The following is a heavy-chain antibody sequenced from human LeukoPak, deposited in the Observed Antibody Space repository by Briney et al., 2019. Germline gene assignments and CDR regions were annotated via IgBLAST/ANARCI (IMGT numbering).Heavy chain of an antibody. CDR2: ISGSRT. V-gene: IGHV3-23*01. D-gene: IGHD4-17*01. J-gene: IGHJ4*02. CDR1: GFTFSSYA. Sequence: QSGGSLRLSCAASGFTFSSYAMSWVRQAPGKGLEWVSAISGSRTYYADSVKGRFTISRDSSKNTLSLQMNSLRAEDTAVYYCAKVFRKDGDFHLFDYWGQGTLVTVSS. CDR3: AKVFRKDGDFHLFDY.